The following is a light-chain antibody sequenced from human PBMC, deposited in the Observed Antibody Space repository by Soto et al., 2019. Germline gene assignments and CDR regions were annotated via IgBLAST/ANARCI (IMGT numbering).Light chain of an antibody. V-gene: IGLV2-14*01. CDR1: SSDVGGYNY. Sequence: QSVLTQPASVSGSPGQPITISCTGTSSDVGGYNYVSWYQQHPGKAPKLMIYDVSNRPSGVSNRFSGSKSGNTASLTISGLQAEDEADYYCSSYTSSSTLGHVVFGGGTKLTVL. CDR2: DVS. CDR3: SSYTSSSTLGHVV. J-gene: IGLJ2*01.